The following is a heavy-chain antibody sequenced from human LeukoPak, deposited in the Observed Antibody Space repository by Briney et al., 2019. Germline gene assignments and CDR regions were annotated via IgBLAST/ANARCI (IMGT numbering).Heavy chain of an antibody. CDR3: ARGGGIAKALDY. CDR1: GFTFSSYE. J-gene: IGHJ4*02. V-gene: IGHV3-48*03. CDR2: ISSSGSTI. Sequence: GGSLRLSCAASGFTFSSYEMNWVRQAPGKGLEWVSYISSSGSTIYYADSVKGRFTISRDNAKNSLYLQMNSLRAEDTAVYYCARGGGIAKALDYWGQGTLVTVSS. D-gene: IGHD6-13*01.